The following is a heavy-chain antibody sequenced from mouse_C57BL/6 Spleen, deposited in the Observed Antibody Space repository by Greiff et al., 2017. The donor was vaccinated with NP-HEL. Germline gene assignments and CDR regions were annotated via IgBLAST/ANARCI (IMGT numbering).Heavy chain of an antibody. D-gene: IGHD2-4*01. CDR2: IDPSDSYT. CDR3: ARPYYDYDVGWFAY. Sequence: QVQLQQPGAELVRPGTSVKLSCKASGYTFTSYWMHWVKQRPGQGLEWIGVIDPSDSYTNYNQKFKGKATLTVDTSSSTAYMQLSSLTSEDSAVYYCARPYYDYDVGWFAYWGQGTLVTVSA. CDR1: GYTFTSYW. J-gene: IGHJ3*01. V-gene: IGHV1-59*01.